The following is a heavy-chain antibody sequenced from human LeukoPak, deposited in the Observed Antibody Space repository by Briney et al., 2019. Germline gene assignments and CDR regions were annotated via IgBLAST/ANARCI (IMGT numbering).Heavy chain of an antibody. J-gene: IGHJ5*02. D-gene: IGHD3-3*01. CDR2: ISAYSGNT. CDR1: GYTFTSYG. Sequence: ASVKVSCKASGYTFTSYGISWVRQAPGQGLEWMGWISAYSGNTNYAQKLQGRVTMTTDTSTSTAYMELRSLRSDDTAVYYCARDLINSRITIFGVVRPNWFDPWGQGTLVTVSS. V-gene: IGHV1-18*01. CDR3: ARDLINSRITIFGVVRPNWFDP.